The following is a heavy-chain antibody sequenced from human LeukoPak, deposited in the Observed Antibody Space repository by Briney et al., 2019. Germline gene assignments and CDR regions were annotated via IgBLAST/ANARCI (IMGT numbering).Heavy chain of an antibody. D-gene: IGHD1-7*01. Sequence: PGGSLRLSCAASGFTFSSYAMHWVRQAPGKGLEWVAVISYDGSNKYYADSVKGRFTISRDNSKNTLYLQMNSLRAEDTAVYYCAAGTTGPYYYYMDVWGKGTTVTVSS. CDR3: AAGTTGPYYYYMDV. CDR1: GFTFSSYA. V-gene: IGHV3-30-3*01. CDR2: ISYDGSNK. J-gene: IGHJ6*03.